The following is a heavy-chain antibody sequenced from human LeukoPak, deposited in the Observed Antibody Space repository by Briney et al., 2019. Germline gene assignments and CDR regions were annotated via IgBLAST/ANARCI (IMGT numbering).Heavy chain of an antibody. Sequence: ASVKVSCKASGYTFTGYYMHWVRQAPGQGLEWMGWINPNSGGTNYAQKFQGRVTMTRDTSISTAYMELSSLKASDTAMYYCARHQGADYYYYYYMDVWGKGTTVTVSS. CDR2: INPNSGGT. V-gene: IGHV1-2*02. D-gene: IGHD4/OR15-4a*01. CDR1: GYTFTGYY. J-gene: IGHJ6*03. CDR3: ARHQGADYYYYYYMDV.